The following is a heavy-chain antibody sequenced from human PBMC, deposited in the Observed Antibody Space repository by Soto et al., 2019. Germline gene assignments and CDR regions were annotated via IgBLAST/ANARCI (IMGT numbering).Heavy chain of an antibody. D-gene: IGHD6-13*01. Sequence: SETLCLTCTFSGGTIRSSSYYWGWIRQPPGKGLEWIGSIYYSGSTYYNPSLKSRVTISVDTSKNQFSLKLSSVTAADTAVYYFSSIAAAGMMTKDDGMDAGGQGTAVT. J-gene: IGHJ6*02. V-gene: IGHV4-39*01. CDR3: SSIAAAGMMTKDDGMDA. CDR1: GGTIRSSSYY. CDR2: IYYSGST.